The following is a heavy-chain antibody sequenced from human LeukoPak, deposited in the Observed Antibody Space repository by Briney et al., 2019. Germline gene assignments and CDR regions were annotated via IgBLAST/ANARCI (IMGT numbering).Heavy chain of an antibody. J-gene: IGHJ4*02. Sequence: GGSLRLSCAASGFTFSSYAMHWVRQAPGKGLEWVAVISHDGNNKYNADSVKGRFTISRDNSKSTLYLQTNSLRAEDTAVYYCAREGVYSNGPFDYWGQGTRVTVSS. V-gene: IGHV3-30-3*01. CDR3: AREGVYSNGPFDY. CDR2: ISHDGNNK. D-gene: IGHD5-18*01. CDR1: GFTFSSYA.